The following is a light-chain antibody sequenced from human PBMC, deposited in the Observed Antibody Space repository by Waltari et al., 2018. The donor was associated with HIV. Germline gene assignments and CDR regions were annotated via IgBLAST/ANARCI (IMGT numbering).Light chain of an antibody. V-gene: IGKV2D-29*02. CDR1: QSLKHTDGKTY. Sequence: DIVMTQTPPSLSVTPGQPASFSCNSSQSLKHTDGKTYLYWYLQRQGQSPQVLIYEVSKRYAGVPDRFSGSGSGTHFTLKIARVEAEDVGSYYCMQSLHLLYTFGQGTKLEIK. CDR2: EVS. CDR3: MQSLHLLYT. J-gene: IGKJ2*01.